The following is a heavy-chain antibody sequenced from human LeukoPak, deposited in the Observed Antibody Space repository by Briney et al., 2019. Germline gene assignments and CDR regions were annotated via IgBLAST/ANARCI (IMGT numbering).Heavy chain of an antibody. D-gene: IGHD2-15*01. Sequence: KPSETLSLTCTVSGGSISSYYWSWIRQPPGKGLEWIGYIYYSGSTNYNPSLKSRVTISVDTSKNQFSLKLSSVTAADTAVYYCARGYCSGGSRCSGWYGPPPANYFDYWGQGTLVTVSS. CDR3: ARGYCSGGSRCSGWYGPPPANYFDY. V-gene: IGHV4-59*08. CDR1: GGSISSYY. J-gene: IGHJ4*02. CDR2: IYYSGST.